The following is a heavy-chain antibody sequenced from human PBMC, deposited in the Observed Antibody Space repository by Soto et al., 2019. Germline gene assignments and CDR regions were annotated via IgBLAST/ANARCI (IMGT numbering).Heavy chain of an antibody. CDR3: AKEDSPLTTVKRYFDY. CDR1: GFTFSSYA. CDR2: ISGDGSDK. J-gene: IGHJ4*02. V-gene: IGHV3-30-3*01. Sequence: GGSLRLSCAASGFTFSSYALHWVRQAPGKGLEWVAVISGDGSDKYYADSVKGRFTISRDNSKNTLYLQMNSLRAEDTAVYYCAKEDSPLTTVKRYFDYWGQGTLVTVSS. D-gene: IGHD4-17*01.